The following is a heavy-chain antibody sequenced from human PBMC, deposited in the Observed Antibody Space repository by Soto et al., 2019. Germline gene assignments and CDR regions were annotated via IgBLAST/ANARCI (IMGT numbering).Heavy chain of an antibody. Sequence: GSLRLSCATAGFTFRGYWMAWVRQAPEKGPEWVANIKPDGSEKQYVDSVKGRFTVSRDNAKKSLDLQMNSLRVEDTAVYYCARAEDYDFWSGPPKYFDNWGQGTQVTVSS. CDR1: GFTFRGYW. CDR3: ARAEDYDFWSGPPKYFDN. CDR2: IKPDGSEK. D-gene: IGHD3-3*01. V-gene: IGHV3-7*03. J-gene: IGHJ4*02.